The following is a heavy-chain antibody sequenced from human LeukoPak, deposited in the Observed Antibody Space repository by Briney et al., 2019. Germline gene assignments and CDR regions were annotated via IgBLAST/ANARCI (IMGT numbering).Heavy chain of an antibody. CDR3: ARGTYYYDSSGYYFDY. J-gene: IGHJ4*02. D-gene: IGHD3-22*01. CDR1: GGSFSGYY. V-gene: IGHV4-34*01. Sequence: PSETLSLTCAVYGGSFSGYYWSWIRQPPGKGLEWIGEINHSGSTNYNPSLKGRVTISVDRSKNQFSLKLSSVTAADTAVYYCARGTYYYDSSGYYFDYWGQGTLVTVSS. CDR2: INHSGST.